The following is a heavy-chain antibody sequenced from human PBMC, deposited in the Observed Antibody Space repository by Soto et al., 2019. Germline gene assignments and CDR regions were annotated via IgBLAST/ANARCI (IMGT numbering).Heavy chain of an antibody. Sequence: PGGSLRLSCAASGFTVSSNYMSWVRQAPGKGLEWVSVIYSGGSTYYADSVKGRFTISRDNSKNTLYLQMNSLRAEDTAVYYCARAPSYCSGGSYAIVYYYYMDVWGKGTTVTVSS. CDR3: ARAPSYCSGGSYAIVYYYYMDV. V-gene: IGHV3-66*01. D-gene: IGHD2-15*01. CDR1: GFTVSSNY. CDR2: IYSGGST. J-gene: IGHJ6*03.